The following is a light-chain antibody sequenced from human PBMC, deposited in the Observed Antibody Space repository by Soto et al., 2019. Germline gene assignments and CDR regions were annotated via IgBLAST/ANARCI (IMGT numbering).Light chain of an antibody. J-gene: IGLJ2*01. CDR3: CSYAGDHTLI. V-gene: IGLV2-23*01. CDR2: QAT. Sequence: QSALTQPASVSGSPGQSITISCTGTSSDVGTYELVSWYQHHPGRAPKLLIYQATQRTSGVSDRFSGSKSGNTASLTISGLQAEDETIYYCCSYAGDHTLIFGGGTKVTVL. CDR1: SSDVGTYEL.